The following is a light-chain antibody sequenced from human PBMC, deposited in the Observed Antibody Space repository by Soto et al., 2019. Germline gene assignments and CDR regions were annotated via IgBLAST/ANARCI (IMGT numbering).Light chain of an antibody. CDR1: QSVSNNY. CDR3: QQYGSWWT. CDR2: GAS. J-gene: IGKJ1*01. V-gene: IGKV3-20*01. Sequence: EIVLTQSPGTLSLSPGERATLSCRASQSVSNNYLAWYQQKPGQAPRLLIYGASSRATGIPDRFSGSGSGTDFTLTISRLEPEDFAVYYCQQYGSWWTFGQGTKVDIK.